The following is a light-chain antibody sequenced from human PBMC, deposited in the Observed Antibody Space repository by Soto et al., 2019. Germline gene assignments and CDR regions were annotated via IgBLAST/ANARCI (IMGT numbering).Light chain of an antibody. J-gene: IGKJ2*01. CDR3: QQRSNWPPYT. CDR1: QSVSSY. Sequence: EIVLTQSPATLSLSPGERPTLSCRASQSVSSYLAWYQQKPGQAPRLLIYDASNRATGIPARFSGSGSGTDFTLNISSLEPEDFAVYYCQQRSNWPPYTFGQGTKLEIK. CDR2: DAS. V-gene: IGKV3-11*01.